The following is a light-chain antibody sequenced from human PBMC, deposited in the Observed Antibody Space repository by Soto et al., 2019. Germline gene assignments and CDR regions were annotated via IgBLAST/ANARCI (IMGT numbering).Light chain of an antibody. Sequence: QSVLTQPPSASRTPGQRVSISCSGSNSNIGANTVNWYQQVPGAAPKLLIYSNSQRPSGVPDRFSASKSATSASVAISGLQSDDEADYYCASWDDSLNGVVFGGGTKLTVL. V-gene: IGLV1-44*01. CDR3: ASWDDSLNGVV. CDR2: SNS. J-gene: IGLJ2*01. CDR1: NSNIGANT.